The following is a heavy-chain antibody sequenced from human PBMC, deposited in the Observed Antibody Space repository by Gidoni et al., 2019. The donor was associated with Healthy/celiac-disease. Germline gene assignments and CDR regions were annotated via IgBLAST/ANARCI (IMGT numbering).Heavy chain of an antibody. CDR1: GFTFSSYT. CDR3: AKEKVGATLQKILNWFDP. CDR2: IRGSGGST. Sequence: EVQLLESGGGLVQPGGSLRLSCAASGFTFSSYTMSWVRQAPGKGLEVVAAIRGSGGSTYYAAAVKGRFTISRDNAKNTRYLQMNSLIAEDTAVYYCAKEKVGATLQKILNWFDPWGQGTLVTVSS. D-gene: IGHD1-26*01. V-gene: IGHV3-23*01. J-gene: IGHJ5*02.